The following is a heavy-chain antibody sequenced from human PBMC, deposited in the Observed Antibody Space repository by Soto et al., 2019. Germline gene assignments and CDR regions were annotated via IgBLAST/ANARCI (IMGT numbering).Heavy chain of an antibody. CDR2: ISVGHGNT. CDR1: GYTLTGYA. J-gene: IGHJ6*02. V-gene: IGHV1-3*01. CDR3: AREELADYYYYGMDV. D-gene: IGHD3-10*01. Sequence: GASVKVSCKASGYTLTGYAIHWVRQAPGQRLEWMGWISVGHGNTKYSQKFQGRVTITRDTSATTAYMELSSLRSEDTAVYYCAREELADYYYYGMDVWGQGTTVTVSS.